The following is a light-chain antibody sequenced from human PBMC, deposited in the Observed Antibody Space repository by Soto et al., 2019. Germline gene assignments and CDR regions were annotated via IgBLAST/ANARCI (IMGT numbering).Light chain of an antibody. CDR3: QQYNNWHLT. J-gene: IGKJ3*01. V-gene: IGKV3-15*01. CDR2: GAS. CDR1: QSVGSN. Sequence: EIVMTQSPATLSVSPGERATLSCRASQSVGSNLAWYQQKPGQAPRLLIYGASSRPTGIPARFSGSESGTEFTLTISSLQSEDFAVYYCQQYNNWHLTFGPGTKVDIK.